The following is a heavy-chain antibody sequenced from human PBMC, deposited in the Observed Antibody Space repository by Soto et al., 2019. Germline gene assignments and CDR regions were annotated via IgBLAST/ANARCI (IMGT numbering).Heavy chain of an antibody. CDR3: ATIPRYSSGWYYFDY. CDR2: FDPEDGET. CDR1: GYTLTELS. J-gene: IGHJ4*02. D-gene: IGHD6-19*01. Sequence: ASVKVSCKVSGYTLTELSMHWVRQAPGKGLEWMGGFDPEDGETIYAQKFQGRVTMTEDTSTDTAYMELSSLRSEDTAVYYCATIPRYSSGWYYFDYWGQGTLVTVSS. V-gene: IGHV1-24*01.